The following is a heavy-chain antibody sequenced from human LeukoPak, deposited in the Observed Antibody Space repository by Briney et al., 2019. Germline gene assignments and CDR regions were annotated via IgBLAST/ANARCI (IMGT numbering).Heavy chain of an antibody. Sequence: SETLSLTCTVSGGSISSSNYYWGWIRQPPGKGPEWIGSIYYTGSTYYNPSLKSRVTMSVDTSKNRFSLKLSSVTAADTAVYCCARHGGVCYMCNWFDPWGQGTLVTVSS. V-gene: IGHV4-39*01. CDR2: IYYTGST. CDR3: ARHGGVCYMCNWFDP. CDR1: GGSISSSNYY. J-gene: IGHJ5*02. D-gene: IGHD2-8*02.